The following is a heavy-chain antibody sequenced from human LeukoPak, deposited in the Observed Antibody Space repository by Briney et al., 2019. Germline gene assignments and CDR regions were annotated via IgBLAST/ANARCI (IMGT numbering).Heavy chain of an antibody. J-gene: IGHJ3*02. V-gene: IGHV3-7*03. Sequence: GGSLRLSCAASGFTFSRSWMTWVRQAPGKGLEWVASINEDGGEIHYVDSVKGRFTISRDNAKNSLYLQMNSLRAEDTALYYCARELVDSDAFDIWGQGTMVTVSS. D-gene: IGHD5-12*01. CDR2: INEDGGEI. CDR1: GFTFSRSW. CDR3: ARELVDSDAFDI.